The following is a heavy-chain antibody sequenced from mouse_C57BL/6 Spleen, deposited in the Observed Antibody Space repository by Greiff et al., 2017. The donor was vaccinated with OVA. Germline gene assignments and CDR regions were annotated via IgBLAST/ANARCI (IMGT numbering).Heavy chain of an antibody. CDR3: ARKGDGDAYYYAMDY. J-gene: IGHJ4*01. Sequence: VQLQQPGAELVKPGASVKLSCKASGYTFTSYWMQWVKQRPGQGLEWIGEIDPSDSYTNYNQKFKGKATLTVDTSYSTAYMQLSSLTSEDSAVYYCARKGDGDAYYYAMDYWGQGTSVTVSS. V-gene: IGHV1-50*01. CDR2: IDPSDSYT. D-gene: IGHD3-3*01. CDR1: GYTFTSYW.